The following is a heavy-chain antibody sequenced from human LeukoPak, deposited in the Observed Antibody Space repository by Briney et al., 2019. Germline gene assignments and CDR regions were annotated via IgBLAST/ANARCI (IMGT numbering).Heavy chain of an antibody. CDR1: GFTFSSYA. D-gene: IGHD3-10*01. CDR3: ARVGIWFGESNWFDP. V-gene: IGHV1-69*01. J-gene: IGHJ5*02. Sequence: SCAASGFTFSSYAISRVRQGPRQGLEWMGGIIPIFGTANYAQKFQGRVTITADESTSTAYMELSSLRSEDTAVYYCARVGIWFGESNWFDPWGQGTLVTVSS. CDR2: IIPIFGTA.